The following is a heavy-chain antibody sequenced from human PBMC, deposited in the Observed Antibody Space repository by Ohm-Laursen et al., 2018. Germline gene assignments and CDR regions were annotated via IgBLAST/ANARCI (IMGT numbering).Heavy chain of an antibody. J-gene: IGHJ5*02. CDR1: GGSISSYY. V-gene: IGHV4-59*01. CDR2: IYYSGST. Sequence: GTLSLTCTVSGGSISSYYWSWIRQPPGKGLEWIGYIYYSGSTNYNPSLKSRVTVSVDTSKNQFSLKLSSVTAADTAVYYCARETGGYSNSAAFDPWGQGTLVTVSS. CDR3: ARETGGYSNSAAFDP. D-gene: IGHD5-18*01.